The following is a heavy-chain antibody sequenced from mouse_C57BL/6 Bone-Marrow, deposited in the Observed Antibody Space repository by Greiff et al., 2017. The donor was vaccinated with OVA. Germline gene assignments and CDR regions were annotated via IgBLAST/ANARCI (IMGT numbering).Heavy chain of an antibody. V-gene: IGHV1-59*01. CDR3: ARLGRDDY. CDR1: GYTFTSYW. Sequence: QVQLQQPGAELVRPGTSVKLSCKASGYTFTSYWLHGVKRRPGQGLEWIGVIDPSDSYTNYNQKFKGKATLTVDTSSSTAYMQLSSLTSEDSAVYYCARLGRDDYWGQGTTLTVSS. CDR2: IDPSDSYT. J-gene: IGHJ2*01. D-gene: IGHD4-1*01.